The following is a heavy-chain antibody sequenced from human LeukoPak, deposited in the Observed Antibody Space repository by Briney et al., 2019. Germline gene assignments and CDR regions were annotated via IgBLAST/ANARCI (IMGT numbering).Heavy chain of an antibody. D-gene: IGHD2-8*01. J-gene: IGHJ4*02. Sequence: ASVKVSCKASGYVFTNYVITWVRQAPGQGLEWMGGISAYNGNTNYAQKFQGRVTMTADTSTSTAYMELRSLRSDDTAVYYCARGRRGTLTIMVGDSWGQGSLVTVSS. CDR3: ARGRRGTLTIMVGDS. V-gene: IGHV1-18*01. CDR2: ISAYNGNT. CDR1: GYVFTNYV.